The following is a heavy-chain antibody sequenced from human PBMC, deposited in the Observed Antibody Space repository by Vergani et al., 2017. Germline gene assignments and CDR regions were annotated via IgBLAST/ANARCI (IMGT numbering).Heavy chain of an antibody. D-gene: IGHD3-3*01. CDR1: GGSFSGYY. J-gene: IGHJ5*02. V-gene: IGHV4-34*01. CDR3: ARASRRVTIFGVVIPNGFDP. Sequence: QVQLQQWGAGLLKPSETLSLTCAVYGGSFSGYYWSWIRQPPGKGLEWIGEINHSGSTNYNPSLKSRVTISVDTSKNQFSLKLSSVNAADTAVYYCARASRRVTIFGVVIPNGFDPWGQGTLVTVAS. CDR2: INHSGST.